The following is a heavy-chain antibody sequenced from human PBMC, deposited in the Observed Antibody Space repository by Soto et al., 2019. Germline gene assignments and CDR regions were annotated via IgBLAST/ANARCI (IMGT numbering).Heavy chain of an antibody. CDR1: GGSISSYY. V-gene: IGHV4-59*01. D-gene: IGHD3-10*01. CDR2: IYYSGST. J-gene: IGHJ3*02. Sequence: PSETVSLTCTVSGGSISSYYWSWIRQPPGKGLEWIGYIYYSGSTNYNPSLKSRVTISVDTSKNQFSLKLSSVTAADTAVYYCARVWGGAFDIWGQGTMVT. CDR3: ARVWGGAFDI.